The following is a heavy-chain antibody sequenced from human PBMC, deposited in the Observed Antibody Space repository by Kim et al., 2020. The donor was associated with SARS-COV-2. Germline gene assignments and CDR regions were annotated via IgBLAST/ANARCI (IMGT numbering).Heavy chain of an antibody. CDR3: ARAPTYGGNPAGPFDY. CDR2: ISSSSSYI. Sequence: GGSLRLSCAASGFTFSSYSMNWVRQAPGEGLEWVSSISSSSSYIYHADAVKGRFTISRDNAKNSLYLQMNSLRAEDTAVYYCARAPTYGGNPAGPFDYWGQGTLVTVSS. D-gene: IGHD4-17*01. J-gene: IGHJ4*02. CDR1: GFTFSSYS. V-gene: IGHV3-21*01.